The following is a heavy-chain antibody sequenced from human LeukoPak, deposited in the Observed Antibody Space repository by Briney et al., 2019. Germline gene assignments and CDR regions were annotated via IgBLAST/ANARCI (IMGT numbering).Heavy chain of an antibody. CDR1: GFTFDDYA. CDR3: ARDLGPGSMATSPGFDY. V-gene: IGHV3-9*01. J-gene: IGHJ4*02. Sequence: GGSLRLSCAASGFTFDDYAMHWVRQAPGKGLEWVSGISWNSGSIGYADSVKGRFTISRDNAKTSLYLQMNSLRAEDTALYYCARDLGPGSMATSPGFDYWGQGTLVTVSS. D-gene: IGHD5-24*01. CDR2: ISWNSGSI.